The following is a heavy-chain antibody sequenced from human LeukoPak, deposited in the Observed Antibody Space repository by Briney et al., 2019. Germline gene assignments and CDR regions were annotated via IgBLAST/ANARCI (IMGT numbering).Heavy chain of an antibody. CDR1: GGSISSSSYY. CDR2: IYYSGST. Sequence: SETLSLTCTVSGGSISSSSYYWGWIRQPPGKGLEWIGSIYYSGSTYYNPPLKSRVTISVDTSKNQFSLKLSSVTAADTAVYYCARVDGRYYYGSGSYSLALDAFDIWGQGTMVTVSS. J-gene: IGHJ3*02. V-gene: IGHV4-39*07. D-gene: IGHD3-10*01. CDR3: ARVDGRYYYGSGSYSLALDAFDI.